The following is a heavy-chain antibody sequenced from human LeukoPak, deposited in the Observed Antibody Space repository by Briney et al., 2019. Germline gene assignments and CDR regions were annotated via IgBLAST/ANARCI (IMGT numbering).Heavy chain of an antibody. V-gene: IGHV4-59*11. D-gene: IGHD6-13*01. CDR1: GGSISSHY. Sequence: SETLSLTCTVSGGSISSHYWSWIRQPPGKGLEWTGYIYYSGSTNYNPSLKSRVTISVDTSKNQFSLKLSSVTAADTAVYYCARDRPAAGRGWFDPWGQGTLVTVSS. J-gene: IGHJ5*02. CDR3: ARDRPAAGRGWFDP. CDR2: IYYSGST.